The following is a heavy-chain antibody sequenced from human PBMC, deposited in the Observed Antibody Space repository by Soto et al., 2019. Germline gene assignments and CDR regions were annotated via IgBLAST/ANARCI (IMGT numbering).Heavy chain of an antibody. V-gene: IGHV3-23*01. D-gene: IGHD2-15*01. CDR3: APHVHCSGGSCHYDAFDI. CDR1: GFIFGNYM. Sequence: EVQFLESGGGFVQPGESLRLSCAFSGFIFGNYMMTWVRQAPGKGLEWVSTIRDGGESTYYADSVKGRFTISRDNSKNTLYLQMNSLGVEDTAVYYCAPHVHCSGGSCHYDAFDIRGQGTMVTVSS. CDR2: IRDGGEST. J-gene: IGHJ3*02.